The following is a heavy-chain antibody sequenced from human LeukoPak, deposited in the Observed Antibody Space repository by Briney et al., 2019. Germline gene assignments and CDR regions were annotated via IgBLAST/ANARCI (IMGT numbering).Heavy chain of an antibody. Sequence: GRSLRLSCAASGFTFSSYGMHWVRQAPGKGLEWVAVISYDGSNKYYADSVKGRFTISRDNSKNTLYMQMNSLRAEDTAVYYSEEGDWAAGTGLDYWGQGTLVTVSS. D-gene: IGHD6-13*01. CDR1: GFTFSSYG. V-gene: IGHV3-30*18. J-gene: IGHJ4*02. CDR3: EEGDWAAGTGLDY. CDR2: ISYDGSNK.